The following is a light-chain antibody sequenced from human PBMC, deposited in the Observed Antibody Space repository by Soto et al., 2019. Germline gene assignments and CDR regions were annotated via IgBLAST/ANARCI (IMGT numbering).Light chain of an antibody. Sequence: DIVMTQSPDSLAVSLGERATINCKSSQSVLYSSINKNYLAWYQQKPGQPPKLLVYWASTRESGVPDRFSGSGSGTDFTLTISSLQAEDVALYYCQQYYTTPLTFGGGTKVDIK. J-gene: IGKJ4*01. CDR3: QQYYTTPLT. CDR1: QSVLYSSINKNY. CDR2: WAS. V-gene: IGKV4-1*01.